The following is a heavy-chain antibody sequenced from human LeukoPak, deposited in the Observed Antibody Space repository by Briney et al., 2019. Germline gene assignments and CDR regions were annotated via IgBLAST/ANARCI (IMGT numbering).Heavy chain of an antibody. CDR1: GFTFSNSW. J-gene: IGHJ4*02. CDR3: ARINTGIFSSSDY. CDR2: IREDGGEK. D-gene: IGHD2-8*02. Sequence: GGSLTLSRAASGFTFSNSWMTWVRQAPGKGLEWVANIREDGGEKYYVDSVKGRFTISRDNAKNSLYLQMNSLRAEDTAVYYCARINTGIFSSSDYWGQGTLVTVSS. V-gene: IGHV3-7*05.